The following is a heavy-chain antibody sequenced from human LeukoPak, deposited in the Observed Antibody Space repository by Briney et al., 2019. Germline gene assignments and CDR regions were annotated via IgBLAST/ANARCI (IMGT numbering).Heavy chain of an antibody. Sequence: SVKVSCKASGGTFSSYAISWVRQAPGQGLEWMGWINPNSGGTNYAQKFQGRVTMTRDTSISTAYMELSRLRSDDTAVYYCARDSGSDGFFAYYYGMDVWGQGTTVTVSS. CDR1: GGTFSSYA. D-gene: IGHD3-22*01. V-gene: IGHV1-2*02. CDR2: INPNSGGT. CDR3: ARDSGSDGFFAYYYGMDV. J-gene: IGHJ6*02.